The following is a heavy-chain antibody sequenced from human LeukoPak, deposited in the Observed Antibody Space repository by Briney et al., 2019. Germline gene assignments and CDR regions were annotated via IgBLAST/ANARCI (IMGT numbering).Heavy chain of an antibody. CDR1: EFTFSSYS. CDR2: ISSSSSYI. V-gene: IGHV3-21*01. D-gene: IGHD6-19*01. J-gene: IGHJ4*02. CDR3: ASARQWLVDY. Sequence: PGGSLRLSCAASEFTFSSYSMNWVRQAPGKGLEWVSSISSSSSYIYYADSVKGRFTISRDNAKNSLYLQMNSLRAEDTAVYYCASARQWLVDYWGQGTLVTVSS.